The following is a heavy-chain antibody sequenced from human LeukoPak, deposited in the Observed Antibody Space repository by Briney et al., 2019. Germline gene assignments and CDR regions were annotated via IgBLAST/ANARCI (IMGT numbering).Heavy chain of an antibody. D-gene: IGHD3-3*01. CDR2: IYYSGST. J-gene: IGHJ5*02. CDR3: ARQLAGITIFGVVTGWFDP. Sequence: SETLSLTCTVSGGSISSSSYYWGWIRQPPGKGLEWIGSIYYSGSTYYNPSLKSRVTISVDTSKNQFSLKLSSVTAADTAVYYCARQLAGITIFGVVTGWFDPWGQGTLVTVSS. V-gene: IGHV4-39*01. CDR1: GGSISSSSYY.